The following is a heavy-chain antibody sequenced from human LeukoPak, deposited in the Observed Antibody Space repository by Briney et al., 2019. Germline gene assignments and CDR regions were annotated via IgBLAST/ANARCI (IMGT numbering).Heavy chain of an antibody. CDR3: ARDEGYRSGGSCYSNY. CDR1: GFTFSDYY. CDR2: ISSSSSYT. D-gene: IGHD2-15*01. J-gene: IGHJ4*02. V-gene: IGHV3-11*06. Sequence: GGSLRLSCAASGFTFSDYYMSWIRQAPGKGLEWVSYISSSSSYTNSADSVKGRFTISRDNAKNSLYLQMNSLRAEDTAVYYCARDEGYRSGGSCYSNYWGQGTLVTVSS.